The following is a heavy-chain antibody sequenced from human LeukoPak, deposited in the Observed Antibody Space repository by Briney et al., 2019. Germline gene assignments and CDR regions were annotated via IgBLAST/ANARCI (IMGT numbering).Heavy chain of an antibody. CDR3: ARRDGDNDRGFDY. Sequence: PGGSLRLSCAASGFTYSSYGKHWVRQAPGKGLEWVAVIWYDGSKKYYVDSVKGRFTISRANSKNTLYLQMNSLRAEDTAVYYCARRDGDNDRGFDYWGQGTLVTVSS. CDR2: IWYDGSKK. J-gene: IGHJ4*02. D-gene: IGHD4-23*01. CDR1: GFTYSSYG. V-gene: IGHV3-33*01.